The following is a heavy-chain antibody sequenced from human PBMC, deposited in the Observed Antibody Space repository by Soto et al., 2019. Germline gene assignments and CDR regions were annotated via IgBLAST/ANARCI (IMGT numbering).Heavy chain of an antibody. D-gene: IGHD3-16*01. CDR2: IKVGSSRI. CDR1: GFSFSAYN. Sequence: PGGSLRLSCIGSGFSFSAYNMSWVRQAPGKGLEWVSSIKVGSSRIYQPDSMKGRFTISRDDARNSVYLQISSLRAEDTALYFCVRSPKIGVRGAFWGRGTQVTVSS. J-gene: IGHJ1*01. CDR3: VRSPKIGVRGAF. V-gene: IGHV3-21*01.